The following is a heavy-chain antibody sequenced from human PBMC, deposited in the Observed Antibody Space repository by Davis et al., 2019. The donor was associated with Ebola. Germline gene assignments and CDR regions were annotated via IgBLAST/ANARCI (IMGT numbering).Heavy chain of an antibody. D-gene: IGHD1-26*01. CDR3: ARLYGTYWGH. CDR2: IYPGDSDT. V-gene: IGHV5-51*01. Sequence: PGGSLRLSCKGAGYTFTNYWIGWVRQLPGRGLEWMGIIYPGDSDTSYSPSFQGQVTISADKSISTAYLQWSSLEASDTAMYYCARLYGTYWGHWGQGTLVTVSS. J-gene: IGHJ4*02. CDR1: GYTFTNYW.